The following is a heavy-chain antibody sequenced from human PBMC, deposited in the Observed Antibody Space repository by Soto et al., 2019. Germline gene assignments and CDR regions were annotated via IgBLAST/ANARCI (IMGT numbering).Heavy chain of an antibody. Sequence: GGSLRLSCAASGFTFSGSAMHWVRQASGKGLEWVGRIRSKANSYARAYAASVKGRVTISRDGSKNTAYLQMNSRKTEDTAVYYCTRADSCSGGSCYRPGFGYWGQRTLGAVSS. CDR1: GFTFSGSA. CDR2: IRSKANSYAR. J-gene: IGHJ4*02. CDR3: TRADSCSGGSCYRPGFGY. V-gene: IGHV3-73*01. D-gene: IGHD2-15*01.